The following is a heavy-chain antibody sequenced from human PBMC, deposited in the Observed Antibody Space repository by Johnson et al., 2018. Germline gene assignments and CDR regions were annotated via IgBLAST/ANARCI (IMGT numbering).Heavy chain of an antibody. CDR1: GYTFTSYY. CDR2: INPSGGST. CDR3: ARGGWYYDFWSGYYTGYFQH. D-gene: IGHD3-3*01. V-gene: IGHV1-46*01. Sequence: QVQLVQSGAEVKKPGASVKVSCKASGYTFTSYYMHWVRQAPGQGLEWMGIINPSGGSTSYAQKFQGRVTMTRDTSPSTVYMEMSSLRSEDTAVYYCARGGWYYDFWSGYYTGYFQHWGQGTLVTVSS. J-gene: IGHJ1*01.